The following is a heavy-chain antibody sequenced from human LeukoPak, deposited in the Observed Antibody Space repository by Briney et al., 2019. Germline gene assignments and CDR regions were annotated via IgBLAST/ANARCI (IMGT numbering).Heavy chain of an antibody. Sequence: ASAKVSCKASGYTFTGYYMHWVRQAPGQGLEWMGWINPNSGGTNYAQKFQGRVTMTRDTSISTAYMELSRLRSDDTAVYYCARGVRIQLWLRELDAFDIWGQGTMVTVSS. CDR1: GYTFTGYY. V-gene: IGHV1-2*02. CDR3: ARGVRIQLWLRELDAFDI. D-gene: IGHD5-18*01. CDR2: INPNSGGT. J-gene: IGHJ3*02.